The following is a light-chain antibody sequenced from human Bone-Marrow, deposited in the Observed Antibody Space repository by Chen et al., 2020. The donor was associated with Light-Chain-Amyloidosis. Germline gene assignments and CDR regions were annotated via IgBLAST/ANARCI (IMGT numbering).Light chain of an antibody. J-gene: IGLJ1*01. V-gene: IGLV2-14*01. CDR3: SSYTITNTLV. CDR1: SSDVRGDDH. Sequence: QSPLTQPASVSGSPGQSIPISCTGTSSDVRGDDHVSWYQQHPDQAPKLMIYEVTNRPSWVPDRFSGSKSDNTAALTISGLQTEDEADYFCSSYTITNTLVFGSGTRVTVL. CDR2: EVT.